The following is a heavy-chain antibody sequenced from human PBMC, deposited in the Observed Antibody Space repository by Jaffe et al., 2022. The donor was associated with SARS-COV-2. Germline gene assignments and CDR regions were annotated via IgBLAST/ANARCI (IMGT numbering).Heavy chain of an antibody. V-gene: IGHV3-9*01. CDR3: AKDSWADAFDY. J-gene: IGHJ4*02. Sequence: EVQLVESGGGLVQPGRSLRLSCAASGFTFDDYAMHWVRQAPGKGLEWVSGISWNSGSIGYADSVKGRFTISRDNAKNSLYLQMNSLRAEDTALYYCAKDSWADAFDYWGQGTLVTVSS. D-gene: IGHD1-26*01. CDR2: ISWNSGSI. CDR1: GFTFDDYA.